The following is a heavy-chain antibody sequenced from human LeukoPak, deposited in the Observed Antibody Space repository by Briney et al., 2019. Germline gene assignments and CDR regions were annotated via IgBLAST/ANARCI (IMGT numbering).Heavy chain of an antibody. CDR1: GITLSSYA. Sequence: GGCLRLSCAASGITLSSYAMSWVRQAPGKGLEWVSAINGSGVITYYTDSVKGRFTISRDNSKNTVYLQMNSLRAEDTAIYYCAKDSSQGGDYFDYWGQGTLVTVSS. J-gene: IGHJ4*02. D-gene: IGHD3-16*01. CDR2: INGSGVIT. CDR3: AKDSSQGGDYFDY. V-gene: IGHV3-23*01.